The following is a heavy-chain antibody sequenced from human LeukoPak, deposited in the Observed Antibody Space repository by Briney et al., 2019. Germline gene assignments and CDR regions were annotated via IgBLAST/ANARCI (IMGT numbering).Heavy chain of an antibody. CDR1: GGPISSYY. CDR3: ARDWDDSSGRLFDY. CDR2: IHDSGDT. Sequence: SETLSLTCTVSGGPISSYYWSWIRQPPRKGLEWIGYIHDSGDTSYNPSLKSRVTISVDTSKNHFSLKLSSVTAADTAVYYCARDWDDSSGRLFDYWGQGTLVSVSS. J-gene: IGHJ4*02. V-gene: IGHV4-59*01. D-gene: IGHD3-22*01.